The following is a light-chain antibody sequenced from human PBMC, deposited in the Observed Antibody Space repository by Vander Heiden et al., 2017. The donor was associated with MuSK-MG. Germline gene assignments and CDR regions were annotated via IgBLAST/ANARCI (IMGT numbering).Light chain of an antibody. J-gene: IGKJ1*01. V-gene: IGKV3D-7*01. Sequence: EIVMTQSPATLSLSPGERATLSCRASQSVSSSYLSWYQQKPGQAPRLLIYGASTRATGIPARFSGSGSGTDFTLTISSRQPEDFAVYYCQQYDNLPPGTFGQGTKVEIK. CDR1: QSVSSSY. CDR3: QQYDNLPPGT. CDR2: GAS.